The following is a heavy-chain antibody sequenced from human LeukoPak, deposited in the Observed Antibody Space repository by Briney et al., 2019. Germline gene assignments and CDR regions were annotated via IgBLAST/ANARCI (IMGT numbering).Heavy chain of an antibody. J-gene: IGHJ4*02. CDR1: GYTLTELS. Sequence: ASAKVSCKVSGYTLTELSMHWVRQAPGKGLEWMGGFDPEDGETIYAQKFQGRVTMTEDTSTDTAYMELSSLRSEDTAVYYCATDYTGTRGFDYWGQGTLVPVSS. V-gene: IGHV1-24*01. CDR3: ATDYTGTRGFDY. D-gene: IGHD1-1*01. CDR2: FDPEDGET.